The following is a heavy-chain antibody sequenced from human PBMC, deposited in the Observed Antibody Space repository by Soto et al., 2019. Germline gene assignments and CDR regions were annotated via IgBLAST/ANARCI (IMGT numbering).Heavy chain of an antibody. J-gene: IGHJ6*04. CDR3: QLRDNMDV. Sequence: EVQLVESGGGLVRPGGSLKVSCTVSGFTFSGSSIHWVRHSCGRGLEWVGRMRSGAKNFATEYGASMKGRFIISRDDSKNTAYLEMNSLTADDTAVYYCQLRDNMDVWGKGTTV. CDR2: MRSGAKNFAT. CDR1: GFTFSGSS. V-gene: IGHV3-73*01.